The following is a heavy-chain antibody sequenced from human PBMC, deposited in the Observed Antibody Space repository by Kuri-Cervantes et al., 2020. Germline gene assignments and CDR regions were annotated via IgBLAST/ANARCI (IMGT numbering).Heavy chain of an antibody. J-gene: IGHJ4*02. CDR2: MNPNSGNT. CDR1: GYAFTGND. CDR3: ASDGAPGDRDL. Sequence: ASVKVSCKASGYAFTGNDINWVRQATGQGLEWMGWMNPNSGNTGYAQKFQGRVTMTRDTAISTAYMELSSLRSDDTAVYYCASDGAPGDRDLWGQGTLVTVSS. V-gene: IGHV1-8*02. D-gene: IGHD7-27*01.